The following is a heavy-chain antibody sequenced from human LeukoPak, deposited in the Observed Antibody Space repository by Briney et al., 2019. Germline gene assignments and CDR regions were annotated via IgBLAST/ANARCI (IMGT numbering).Heavy chain of an antibody. CDR2: ISYDESNQ. CDR1: GFTFSSYG. V-gene: IGHV3-30*03. Sequence: PGRSLRLSCAASGFTFSSYGMHWVRQAPGKGLEWVAAISYDESNQSYADSVKGRFTISRDNSKNTLYLQMNSLRAEDTAVYYCAEARPTYMFRGVPLDVWGKGTTVPVSS. CDR3: AEARPTYMFRGVPLDV. D-gene: IGHD3-10*01. J-gene: IGHJ6*04.